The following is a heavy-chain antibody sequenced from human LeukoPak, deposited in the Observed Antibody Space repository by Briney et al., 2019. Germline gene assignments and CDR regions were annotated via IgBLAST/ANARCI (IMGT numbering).Heavy chain of an antibody. J-gene: IGHJ3*02. V-gene: IGHV3-33*08. CDR2: IWYDGSNK. Sequence: GGSLRLSCAASGFTFSSFGMHWVRQAPGKGPEWVAVIWYDGSNKYYADSVKGRFTISRDNSKNTMYLQMNSLRAEDTAVYYCARDDVGATAFDIWGQGTMVTVSS. CDR3: ARDDVGATAFDI. CDR1: GFTFSSFG. D-gene: IGHD1-26*01.